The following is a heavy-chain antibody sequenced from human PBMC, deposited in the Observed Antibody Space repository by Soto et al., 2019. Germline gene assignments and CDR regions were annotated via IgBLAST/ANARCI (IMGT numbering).Heavy chain of an antibody. CDR1: GFTFSSYG. Sequence: SLRLSCAASGFTFSSYGMHWVRQAPGKGLEWVAVISYDGSNKYYADSVKGRFTISRDNSKNTLYLQMNSLRAEDTAVYYCARACSGGSCFPRSDYYYYGMDVWGQGTTVTVSS. V-gene: IGHV3-30*03. CDR3: ARACSGGSCFPRSDYYYYGMDV. J-gene: IGHJ6*02. D-gene: IGHD2-15*01. CDR2: ISYDGSNK.